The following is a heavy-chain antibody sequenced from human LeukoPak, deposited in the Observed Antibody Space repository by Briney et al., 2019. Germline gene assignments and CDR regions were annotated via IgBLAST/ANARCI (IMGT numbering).Heavy chain of an antibody. CDR3: ARGRLSFGTPLYFGS. V-gene: IGHV4-59*08. CDR2: IYYSGST. Sequence: PSETLSLTCTVSGGSISSYYWSWIRQPPGKGLGWIGYIYYSGSTNYNPSLKSRVTISVDTSRSQFSLNLKSVTAADTAVYYCARGRLSFGTPLYFGSWGQGILVTVSS. CDR1: GGSISSYY. D-gene: IGHD3-16*01. J-gene: IGHJ4*02.